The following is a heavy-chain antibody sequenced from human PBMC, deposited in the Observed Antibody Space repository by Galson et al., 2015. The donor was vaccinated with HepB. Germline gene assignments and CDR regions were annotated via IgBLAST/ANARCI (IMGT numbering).Heavy chain of an antibody. CDR1: GYTFTSYD. Sequence: SVKVSCKASGYTFTSYDINWVRQATGQGLEWMGWMNPNSGNTGYAQKFQGRVTMTRNTSISTAYMELSSLRSEDTAVYYCARGPTPAGRYYYYGMDVWGQGTTVTVSS. D-gene: IGHD2-15*01. CDR3: ARGPTPAGRYYYYGMDV. J-gene: IGHJ6*02. CDR2: MNPNSGNT. V-gene: IGHV1-8*01.